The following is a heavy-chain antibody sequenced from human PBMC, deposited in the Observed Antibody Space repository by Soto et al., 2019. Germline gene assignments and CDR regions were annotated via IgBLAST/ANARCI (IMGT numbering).Heavy chain of an antibody. CDR1: GGSVNSGNYY. CDR3: ARVERGTATTVVDAFDI. V-gene: IGHV4-34*01. CDR2: MSHSGGT. J-gene: IGHJ3*02. Sequence: QVQLQQWGAGLLKPSETLSLTCAVYGGSVNSGNYYWSWIRQPPGKGLEWIGEMSHSGGTHFNASLKSRVPISVDTSKNQFSLKMSSVTAADTALYYCARVERGTATTVVDAFDIWGPGTLVTVSS. D-gene: IGHD1-1*01.